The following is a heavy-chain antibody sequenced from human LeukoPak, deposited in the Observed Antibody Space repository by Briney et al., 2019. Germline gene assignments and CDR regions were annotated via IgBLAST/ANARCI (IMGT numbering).Heavy chain of an antibody. CDR3: ARGLLDSDY. J-gene: IGHJ4*02. CDR1: GGSFSGYY. Sequence: SETLSLTCAVYGGSFSGYYWSWIRQPPGKGLEWIGEINHSGSTNYNPSLKSRVTISVDTSKNQFSLKLSSVTAADTAVYYCARGLLDSDYWGQGTLVTVSS. CDR2: INHSGST. V-gene: IGHV4-34*01.